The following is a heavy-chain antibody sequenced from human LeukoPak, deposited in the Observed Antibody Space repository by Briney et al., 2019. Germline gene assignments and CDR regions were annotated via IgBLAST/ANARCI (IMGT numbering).Heavy chain of an antibody. CDR3: ARDGVALYYYYGMDV. J-gene: IGHJ6*02. CDR2: IWYDGSNK. D-gene: IGHD3-16*01. Sequence: GGSLRLSCAASGSTFSSYGMHWVRQAPGKGLEWVAVIWYDGSNKYYADSVKGRFTISRDNSKNTLYLQMNSLRAEDTAVYYCARDGVALYYYYGMDVWGQGTTVTVSS. CDR1: GSTFSSYG. V-gene: IGHV3-33*01.